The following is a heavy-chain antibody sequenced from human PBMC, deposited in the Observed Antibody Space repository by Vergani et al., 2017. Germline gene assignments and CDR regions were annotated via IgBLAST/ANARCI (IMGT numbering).Heavy chain of an antibody. Sequence: VQLVESGGGVVQPGRSLRLSCAASGFTFSSYAMSWVRQAPGKGLEWVSAISGSGGSTYYADSVKGRFTISRDNSKNTLYLQMNSLRAEDTAVYYCAKVPYSSSSFYYYYYYMDVWGKGTTVTVSS. J-gene: IGHJ6*03. V-gene: IGHV3-23*04. CDR3: AKVPYSSSSFYYYYYYMDV. CDR2: ISGSGGST. D-gene: IGHD6-6*01. CDR1: GFTFSSYA.